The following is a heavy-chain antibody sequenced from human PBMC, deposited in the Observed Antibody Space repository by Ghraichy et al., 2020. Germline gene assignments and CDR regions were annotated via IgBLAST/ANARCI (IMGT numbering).Heavy chain of an antibody. J-gene: IGHJ6*02. Sequence: GGSLRLSCAASGFTFSSYWMHWVRQAPGKGLVWVSRINSDGSSTSYADSVKGRFTISRDNAKNTLYLQMNSLRAEDTAVYYCARDYYDTLGGPYYYGMDVWGQGTTVTVSS. V-gene: IGHV3-74*01. CDR2: INSDGSST. CDR3: ARDYYDTLGGPYYYGMDV. CDR1: GFTFSSYW. D-gene: IGHD3-9*01.